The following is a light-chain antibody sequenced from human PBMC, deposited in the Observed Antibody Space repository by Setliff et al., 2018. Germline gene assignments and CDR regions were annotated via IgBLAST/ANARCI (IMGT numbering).Light chain of an antibody. J-gene: IGLJ2*01. CDR2: EVY. CDR3: SSFGGSFHFVV. CDR1: SSGVGSYNY. V-gene: IGLV2-8*01. Sequence: QSVLTQPPAASGTPGQSVTISCTGTSSGVGSYNYVSWYQQHPGKAPKLIIYEVYRRPSGVPDRFSASKSGNTASLTVSGLQAEDEAEYYCSSFGGSFHFVVFGGGTQLTVL.